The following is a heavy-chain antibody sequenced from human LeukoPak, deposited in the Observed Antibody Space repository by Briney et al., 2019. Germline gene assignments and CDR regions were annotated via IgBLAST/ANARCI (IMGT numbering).Heavy chain of an antibody. CDR1: GFTFSDYY. Sequence: GGSLRLSCAASGFTFSDYYMSWIRQAPGKGLEWVSYISSSGSTIYYADSVKGRFTISRDNAKNSLYLQMNSLRAEDTAVYYCARVRQELTVYYFDYWGQGTLVTVSS. D-gene: IGHD6-13*01. V-gene: IGHV3-11*04. J-gene: IGHJ4*02. CDR3: ARVRQELTVYYFDY. CDR2: ISSSGSTI.